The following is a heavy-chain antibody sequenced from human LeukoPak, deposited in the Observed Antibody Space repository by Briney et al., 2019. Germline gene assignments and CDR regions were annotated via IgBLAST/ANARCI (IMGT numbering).Heavy chain of an antibody. V-gene: IGHV1-18*04. CDR3: ASLFVYYDSSGYPGYYFDY. CDR1: GYTFTGYY. CDR2: ISAYNGNT. D-gene: IGHD3-22*01. Sequence: GASVKVSCKASGYTFTGYYMHWVRQAPGQGLEWMGWISAYNGNTNYAQKLQGRVTMTTDTSTSTAYMELRSLRSDDTAVYYCASLFVYYDSSGYPGYYFDYWGQGTLVTVSS. J-gene: IGHJ4*02.